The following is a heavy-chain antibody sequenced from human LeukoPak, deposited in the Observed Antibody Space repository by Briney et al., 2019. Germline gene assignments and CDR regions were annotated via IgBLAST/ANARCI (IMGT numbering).Heavy chain of an antibody. CDR2: TYYRSKWYN. CDR1: GDSVSNKNTA. D-gene: IGHD1-1*01. V-gene: IGHV6-1*01. Sequence: SQTLSLTCAISGDSVSNKNTAWNWIRQSPSRGLEWLGRTYYRSKWYNDYSAFVKSRIIINPDTSKNQFSLQLNFVTPEDTAVYYCARAVAGTEGWFNSWGQGTLVTVSS. CDR3: ARAVAGTEGWFNS. J-gene: IGHJ5*01.